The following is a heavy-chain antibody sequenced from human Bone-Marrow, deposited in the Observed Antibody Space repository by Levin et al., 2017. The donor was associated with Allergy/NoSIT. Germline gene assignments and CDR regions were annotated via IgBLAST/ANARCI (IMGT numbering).Heavy chain of an antibody. Sequence: GESLKISCAASGFTFSNYAMNWVRQAPGKGLEWVSGISSSGGTTYYADSVKGRFTISRDNSKNTLFLQVNSLRAEDSAIDYCAKGSRNTAGHEIDNWGQGNLVTVSS. D-gene: IGHD2-2*01. CDR2: ISSSGGTT. J-gene: IGHJ4*02. V-gene: IGHV3-23*01. CDR1: GFTFSNYA. CDR3: AKGSRNTAGHEIDN.